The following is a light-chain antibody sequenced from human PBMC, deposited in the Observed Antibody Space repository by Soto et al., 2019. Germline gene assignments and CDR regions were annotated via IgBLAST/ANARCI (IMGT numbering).Light chain of an antibody. Sequence: EIVLTQSPATLSLSAGERATLSCRASQSVSSYFAWYQQKPGQAPRLLIYDASNRATGIPARFSGSGSGTDFTLNISGLEPEDFAVYYGQQRSNWPPLTCGGGIKVEIK. V-gene: IGKV3-11*01. J-gene: IGKJ4*01. CDR2: DAS. CDR3: QQRSNWPPLT. CDR1: QSVSSY.